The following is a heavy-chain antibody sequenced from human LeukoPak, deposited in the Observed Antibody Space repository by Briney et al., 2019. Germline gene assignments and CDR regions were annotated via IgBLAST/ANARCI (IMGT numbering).Heavy chain of an antibody. CDR3: ATNPGDYLGDYYFDY. CDR1: GYALTELS. D-gene: IGHD4-17*01. V-gene: IGHV1-24*01. CDR2: FDPEDGET. J-gene: IGHJ4*02. Sequence: ASVKVSCKVSGYALTELSMHWVRQAPGKGLEWMGGFDPEDGETIYAQKFQGRVTMTEDTSTDTAYMELSSLRSEDTAVYYCATNPGDYLGDYYFDYWGQGTLVTVSS.